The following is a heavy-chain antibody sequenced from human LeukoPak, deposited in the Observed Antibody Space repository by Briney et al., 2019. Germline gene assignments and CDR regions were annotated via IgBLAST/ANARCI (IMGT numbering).Heavy chain of an antibody. Sequence: SGRSLRLSCTASGFTFDDYAMHWVRQVPGKGLGWVSGISWNSGRTDYADSVKGRFTISRDNAKNSLYLQMNSVRAEDMALYYCAKDMGYSSTGAFDIWGQGTMVSVSS. J-gene: IGHJ3*02. CDR2: ISWNSGRT. CDR3: AKDMGYSSTGAFDI. D-gene: IGHD6-19*01. V-gene: IGHV3-9*03. CDR1: GFTFDDYA.